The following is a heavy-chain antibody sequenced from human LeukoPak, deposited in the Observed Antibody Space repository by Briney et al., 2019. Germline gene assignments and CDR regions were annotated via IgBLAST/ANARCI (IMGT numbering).Heavy chain of an antibody. CDR2: ISWNSGSI. Sequence: GRSLRLSCAASGFTFDDYAMHWVRQAPGKGLEWVSGISWNSGSIGYADSVKGRFTISRDNAKNSLYLQMNSLRAEDMALYYCAKDYGGAFDIWGQGTMVTVSS. J-gene: IGHJ3*02. D-gene: IGHD4-17*01. CDR1: GFTFDDYA. V-gene: IGHV3-9*03. CDR3: AKDYGGAFDI.